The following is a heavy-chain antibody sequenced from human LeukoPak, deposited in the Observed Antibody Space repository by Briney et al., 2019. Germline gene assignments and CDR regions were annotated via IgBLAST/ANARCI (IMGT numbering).Heavy chain of an antibody. V-gene: IGHV1-18*01. CDR1: GYIFTSFG. CDR3: ARDLGEAGSIFWDY. D-gene: IGHD6-19*01. J-gene: IGHJ4*02. CDR2: VSAYNGNT. Sequence: ASVNVSCKASGYIFTSFGISWVRQAPGKGLEWMGWVSAYNGNTNYAQELQGRVTMTTDTSTSTGYMELRSLRSDDTAVYYCARDLGEAGSIFWDYWGQGTLVTVSS.